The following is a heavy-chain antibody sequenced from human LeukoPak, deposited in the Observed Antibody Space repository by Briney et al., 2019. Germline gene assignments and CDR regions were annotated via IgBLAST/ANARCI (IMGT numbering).Heavy chain of an antibody. Sequence: GGSLRLSCAASGXTFSSYWVHWVRQPPGKGLVWVSRINSDGSSTSYADSVKGRFTISRDNAKNTLYLQMNSLRAEDTAVYYCARTRYSATQVDYWGQGTVVTVSS. CDR1: GXTFSSYW. V-gene: IGHV3-74*01. J-gene: IGHJ4*02. D-gene: IGHD1-26*01. CDR3: ARTRYSATQVDY. CDR2: INSDGSST.